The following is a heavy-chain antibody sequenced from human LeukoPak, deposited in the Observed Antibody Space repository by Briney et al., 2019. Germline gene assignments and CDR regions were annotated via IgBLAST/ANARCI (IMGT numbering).Heavy chain of an antibody. V-gene: IGHV4-30-2*01. Sequence: PSQTLSLTCTVSGGSISSGGYYWSWIRQPPGKGLEWIGYIYHSGSTYYNPSLKSRVTISVDRSKNQFSLKLSSVTAADTAVHYCARVGGDYTFDYWGQGTLVTVSS. CDR1: GGSISSGGYY. D-gene: IGHD4-11*01. CDR2: IYHSGST. J-gene: IGHJ4*02. CDR3: ARVGGDYTFDY.